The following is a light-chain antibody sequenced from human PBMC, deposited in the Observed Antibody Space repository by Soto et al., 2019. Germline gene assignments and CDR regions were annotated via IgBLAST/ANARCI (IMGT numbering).Light chain of an antibody. V-gene: IGKV1-39*01. Sequence: DIQMTQSPSSLSASVGDRVTITCRASQSISIYLNWYQQKPGKAPEVLIYAASSLQSGVPSRFSGSGSGTDFTLTISRLEPEDCAVYYCQQYVSSPFTFGPGTKVDIK. CDR3: QQYVSSPFT. CDR1: QSISIY. J-gene: IGKJ3*01. CDR2: AAS.